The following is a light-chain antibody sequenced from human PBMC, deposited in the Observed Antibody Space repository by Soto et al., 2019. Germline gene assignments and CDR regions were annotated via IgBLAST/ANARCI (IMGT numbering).Light chain of an antibody. CDR2: DVS. CDR1: QSISSW. V-gene: IGKV1-5*01. J-gene: IGKJ1*01. Sequence: DIQMTQPPSTLSASVGDRVTITCRASQSISSWLAWYQQKPGRAPKLLIYDVSSLESGVPSRFSGSGSGTEFTLTISSLQPDDFATYYCQQYNSYWTFGKGTKVDIK. CDR3: QQYNSYWT.